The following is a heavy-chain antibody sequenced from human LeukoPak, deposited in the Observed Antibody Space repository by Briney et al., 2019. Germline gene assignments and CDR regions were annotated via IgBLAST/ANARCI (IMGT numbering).Heavy chain of an antibody. J-gene: IGHJ4*02. CDR2: ISSSSSYI. D-gene: IGHD1-26*01. V-gene: IGHV3-21*01. CDR3: ARDLVGGSFDY. Sequence: GGSLRLSCAASGFTFSSYAMHWVRQAPGKGLEWVSSISSSSSYIYYADSVKGRFTISRDNAKNSLYLQMNSLRAEDTAVYYCARDLVGGSFDYWGQGTLVTVSS. CDR1: GFTFSSYA.